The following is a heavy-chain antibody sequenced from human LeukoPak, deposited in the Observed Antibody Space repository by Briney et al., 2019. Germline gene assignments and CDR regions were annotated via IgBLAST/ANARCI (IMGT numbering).Heavy chain of an antibody. D-gene: IGHD6-6*01. CDR1: GGSISSYC. CDR3: AMDPPASSSALGY. Sequence: PSETLSLTCTVSGGSISSYCWSWIRQPPGKGLEWIGYIYCSGSTNYNPSLKSRVTISVDTSKNQFSLKLSSVTAADTAVYYCAMDPPASSSALGYWGQGTLVTVSS. V-gene: IGHV4-59*08. J-gene: IGHJ4*02. CDR2: IYCSGST.